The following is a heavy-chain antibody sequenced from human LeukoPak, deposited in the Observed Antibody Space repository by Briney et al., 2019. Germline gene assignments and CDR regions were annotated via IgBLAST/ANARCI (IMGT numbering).Heavy chain of an antibody. D-gene: IGHD6-19*01. J-gene: IGHJ6*02. Sequence: SETLSLTCTVSGGSISSSSYYWGWIRQPPGKGLEWIGSIYYSGSTYYNPSLKSRVTISVDTSKNQFSLKLSSVTAADTAVYYCARLSISGGWNCYYYGMDVWGQGTTVTVSS. CDR2: IYYSGST. V-gene: IGHV4-39*01. CDR3: ARLSISGGWNCYYYGMDV. CDR1: GGSISSSSYY.